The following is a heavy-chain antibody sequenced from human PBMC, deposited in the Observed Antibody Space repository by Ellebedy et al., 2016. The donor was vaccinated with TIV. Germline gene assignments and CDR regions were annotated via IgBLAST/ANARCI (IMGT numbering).Heavy chain of an antibody. V-gene: IGHV4-39*07. D-gene: IGHD6-19*01. Sequence: SETLSLTXTVSGGSISGSTSYWGWIRQPPGKGLEWIGTIYYTGMTYSNPSLKSRLTISVDTSKNQFSLNLSSVTAADTAVYYCAKDGGYSSGWYNDWGQGTLVTVSS. CDR1: GGSISGSTSY. J-gene: IGHJ4*02. CDR2: IYYTGMT. CDR3: AKDGGYSSGWYND.